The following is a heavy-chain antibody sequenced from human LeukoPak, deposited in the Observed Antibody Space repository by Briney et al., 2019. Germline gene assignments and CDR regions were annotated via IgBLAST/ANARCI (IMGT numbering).Heavy chain of an antibody. J-gene: IGHJ6*02. Sequence: GGSLRLSCAASGFTFDDYAMHWVRQAPGKGLEWVSGISWNSGSIGYADSVKGRFTISRDNAKNSLYLQMNSLRAEDTALYYCAKDRGYCSSTSCYHYYYYGMDVWGQGTTVTVSS. CDR2: ISWNSGSI. V-gene: IGHV3-9*01. CDR3: AKDRGYCSSTSCYHYYYYGMDV. CDR1: GFTFDDYA. D-gene: IGHD2-2*01.